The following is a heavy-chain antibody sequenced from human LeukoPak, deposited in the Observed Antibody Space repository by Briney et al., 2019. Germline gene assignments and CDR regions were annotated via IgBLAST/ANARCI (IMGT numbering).Heavy chain of an antibody. Sequence: SETLSLTCTVSDGSINSGGYYWGWVRQPPGKGLEWIGSIYHSGSTYYNPSLKSRVTISVDTSKNQFSLKLSSVTAADTAVYYCARFSIVVVPGYFDYWGQGTLVTVSS. J-gene: IGHJ4*02. V-gene: IGHV4-39*01. D-gene: IGHD2-2*01. CDR1: DGSINSGGYY. CDR2: IYHSGST. CDR3: ARFSIVVVPGYFDY.